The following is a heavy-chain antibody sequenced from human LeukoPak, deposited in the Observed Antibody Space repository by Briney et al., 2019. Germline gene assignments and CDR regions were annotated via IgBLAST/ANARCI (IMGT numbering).Heavy chain of an antibody. CDR3: ATHSSGYDSGNDAFDI. CDR2: IYYSGST. J-gene: IGHJ3*02. V-gene: IGHV4-30-4*08. CDR1: GGSISSGDYY. Sequence: SETLSLTXTVSGGSISSGDYYSSWIRQPPGKGLQWIGYIYYSGSTYYNPSLKSRVTISVDTSKNRFSLKLSSVTAADTAVYYCATHSSGYDSGNDAFDIWGQGTMVTVSS. D-gene: IGHD3-22*01.